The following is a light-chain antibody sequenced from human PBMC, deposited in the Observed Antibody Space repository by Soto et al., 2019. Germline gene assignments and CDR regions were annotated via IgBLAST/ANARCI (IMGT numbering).Light chain of an antibody. J-gene: IGKJ1*01. CDR2: GAS. CDR3: QQYCSSVT. CDR1: QSVSNNY. V-gene: IGKV3-20*01. Sequence: EIVLTQSPGTLSLSPGERATLSCRASQSVSNNYLAWYQQKPGQAPRLLIYGASNRATGIPDRFSGSGSGTDFTLTIIRLEPEDFAVYYWQQYCSSVTFGQGTKVDIK.